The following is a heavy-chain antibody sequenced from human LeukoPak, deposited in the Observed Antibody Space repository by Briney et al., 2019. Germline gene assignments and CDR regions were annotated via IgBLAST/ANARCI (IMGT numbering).Heavy chain of an antibody. J-gene: IGHJ3*02. CDR2: IYYSGST. CDR3: ARAPELAFDAFDI. V-gene: IGHV4-59*01. CDR1: GGSFSGYY. Sequence: SETLSLTCAVYGGSFSGYYWSWIRQPPGKGLEWIGYIYYSGSTNYNPSLKSRVTISVDTSKNQFSLKLSSVTAADTAVYYCARAPELAFDAFDIWGQGTMVTVSS. D-gene: IGHD3-3*02.